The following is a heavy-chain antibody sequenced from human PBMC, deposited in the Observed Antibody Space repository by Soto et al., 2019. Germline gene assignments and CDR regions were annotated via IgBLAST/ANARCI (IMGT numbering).Heavy chain of an antibody. CDR1: GATFNTFINYG. J-gene: IGHJ3*02. D-gene: IGHD3-22*01. Sequence: QVQLVQSGAEVRKPGASVKVSCKASGATFNTFINYGITWVRQAPGQGLEWMGGIIPVFGTAHYAQKFQGRVTISADESTRTAYMELSILRSEDTAVYYCSRGAATKIVVVMYDAFDIWGQGKMVTVSS. CDR3: SRGAATKIVVVMYDAFDI. V-gene: IGHV1-69*12. CDR2: IIPVFGTA.